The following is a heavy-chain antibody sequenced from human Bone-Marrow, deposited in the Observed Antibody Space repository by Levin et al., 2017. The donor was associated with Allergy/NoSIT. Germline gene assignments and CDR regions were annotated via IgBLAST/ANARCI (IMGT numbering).Heavy chain of an antibody. CDR1: GFTFSSYS. V-gene: IGHV3-21*01. J-gene: IGHJ5*02. D-gene: IGHD3-10*01. Sequence: PGGSLRLSCAASGFTFSSYSMNWVRQAPGKGLEWVSSISSSSSYIYYADSVKGRFTISRDNAKNSLYLQMNSLRAEDTAVYYCARAPRIPRTMVRKQEYWFDPWGQGTLVTVSS. CDR3: ARAPRIPRTMVRKQEYWFDP. CDR2: ISSSSSYI.